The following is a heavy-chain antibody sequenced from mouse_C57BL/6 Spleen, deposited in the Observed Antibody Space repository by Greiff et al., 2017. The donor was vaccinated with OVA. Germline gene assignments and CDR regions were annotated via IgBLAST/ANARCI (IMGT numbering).Heavy chain of an antibody. D-gene: IGHD4-1*02. CDR1: GYTFTSYW. CDR3: ARCPQLGRAMDY. Sequence: VQLQQPGAELVKPGASVKLSCKASGYTFTSYWMQWVKQRPGQGLEWIGEIDPSDSYTNYNQKFKGKATLTVDTSSSTAYMQLSSLTSEDSAVDYCARCPQLGRAMDYWGQGTSVTVSS. CDR2: IDPSDSYT. J-gene: IGHJ4*01. V-gene: IGHV1-50*01.